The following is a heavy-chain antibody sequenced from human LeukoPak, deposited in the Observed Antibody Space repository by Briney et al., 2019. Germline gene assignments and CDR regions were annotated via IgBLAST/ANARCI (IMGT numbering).Heavy chain of an antibody. D-gene: IGHD6-19*01. V-gene: IGHV4-34*01. CDR3: ARDIAVAGYYYYYMDV. CDR1: GGSFSGYS. CDR2: INHSGST. Sequence: SETLSLTCAVYGGSFSGYSWSWLRQPPGKGLEWIGEINHSGSTNYNPSLKSRVTISVDTSKNQLSLKVNSVTAADTAVYYCARDIAVAGYYYYYMDVWGKGTTVTVSS. J-gene: IGHJ6*03.